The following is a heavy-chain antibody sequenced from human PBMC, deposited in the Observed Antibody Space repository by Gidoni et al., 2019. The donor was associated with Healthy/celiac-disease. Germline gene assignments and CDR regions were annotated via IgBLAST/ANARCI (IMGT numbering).Heavy chain of an antibody. CDR1: GYNFTSYG. Sequence: QVQLVQSGAEVKKPGASVKVSCKASGYNFTSYGLSWVRQAPGQGLEWMGWISDYNGNTNYSQKLQGRVTMTTDTSTSTADMELRSLRSDDTAVYYCANLRSFPRYCSGGSGQEDAFDIWGQGTMVTVSS. CDR2: ISDYNGNT. J-gene: IGHJ3*02. D-gene: IGHD2-15*01. V-gene: IGHV1-18*01. CDR3: ANLRSFPRYCSGGSGQEDAFDI.